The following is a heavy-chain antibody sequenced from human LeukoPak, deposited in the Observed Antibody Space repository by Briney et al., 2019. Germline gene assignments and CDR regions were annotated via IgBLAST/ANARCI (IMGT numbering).Heavy chain of an antibody. V-gene: IGHV4-59*08. CDR2: IYYSGST. J-gene: IGHJ4*02. Sequence: SETLSLTCTVSGCSISSYYWSWIRQPPGKGLEWVGYIYYSGSTNYNPSLKSRVTISVDTSKNQFSLKLSSVTAADTAVYYWARRYDNFDRWGQGTLVTVSS. CDR1: GCSISSYY. D-gene: IGHD3-9*01. CDR3: ARRYDNFDR.